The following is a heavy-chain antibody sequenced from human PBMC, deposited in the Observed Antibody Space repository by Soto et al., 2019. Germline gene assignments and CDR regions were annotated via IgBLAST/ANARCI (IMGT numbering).Heavy chain of an antibody. D-gene: IGHD3-22*01. J-gene: IGHJ4*02. Sequence: EVQLVESGGGLIQPGGSLRLSCAASGFTVSSNYMSWVRQAPGKGLEWVSVIYSGGSTYYADSVKGRFTISRDNSKNTLYLQMNSLRAEDTAVYYCARAPSSYYYDSSGFNFDYWGQGTLVTVSS. CDR2: IYSGGST. CDR1: GFTVSSNY. V-gene: IGHV3-53*01. CDR3: ARAPSSYYYDSSGFNFDY.